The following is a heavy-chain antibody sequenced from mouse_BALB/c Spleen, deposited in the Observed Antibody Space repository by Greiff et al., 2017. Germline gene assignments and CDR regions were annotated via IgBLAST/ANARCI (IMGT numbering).Heavy chain of an antibody. J-gene: IGHJ4*01. CDR1: GYTFTSYW. CDR2: INPSTGYT. V-gene: IGHV1-7*01. D-gene: IGHD2-2*01. CDR3: ARRLLDY. Sequence: QVHVKQSGAELAKPGASVKMSCKASGYTFTSYWMHWVKQRPGQGLEWIGYINPSTGYTEYNQKFKDKATLTADKSSSTAYMQLSSLTSEDSAVYYCARRLLDYWGQGTSVTVSS.